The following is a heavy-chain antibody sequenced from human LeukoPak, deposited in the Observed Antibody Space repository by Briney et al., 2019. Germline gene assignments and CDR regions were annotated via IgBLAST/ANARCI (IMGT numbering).Heavy chain of an antibody. Sequence: SVKVSCKASGGTFSSYAISWVRQAPGQGLEWVGGIIPIFGTANYAQKFQGRVTITADESTSTAYMELSSLRSEDTAVYYCAREVHSGSYLFDYWGQGTLVTVSS. CDR2: IIPIFGTA. D-gene: IGHD1-26*01. J-gene: IGHJ4*02. V-gene: IGHV1-69*13. CDR3: AREVHSGSYLFDY. CDR1: GGTFSSYA.